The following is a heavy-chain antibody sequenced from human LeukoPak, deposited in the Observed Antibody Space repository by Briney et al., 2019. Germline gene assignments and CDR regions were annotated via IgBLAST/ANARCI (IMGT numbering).Heavy chain of an antibody. CDR1: GFTFDDYA. D-gene: IGHD6-19*01. J-gene: IGHJ4*02. V-gene: IGHV3-9*01. CDR2: ISWNSGSI. CDR3: AKDKSYSSGWFLDY. Sequence: GRSLRLSCAASGFTFDDYAMHWVRQAPGKGLGWVSGISWNSGSIGYADSVKGRFTISRDNAKNSLYLQMNSLRAEDTALYYCAKDKSYSSGWFLDYWGQGTLVTVSS.